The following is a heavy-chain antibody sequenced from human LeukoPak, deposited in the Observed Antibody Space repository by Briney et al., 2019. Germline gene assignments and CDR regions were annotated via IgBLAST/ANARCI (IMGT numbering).Heavy chain of an antibody. CDR1: GGSISGTSYY. D-gene: IGHD2-21*02. J-gene: IGHJ2*01. CDR2: VYYSGSP. CDR3: ARADRYCGGDCYSGAWYFDL. V-gene: IGHV4-39*01. Sequence: SETLSLTCTVPGGSISGTSYYWGWIRQPPGKGLEWIGSVYYSGSPYYNPSLKSQVTISVDTSRNEFSLKLNSVTAADTAVYYCARADRYCGGDCYSGAWYFDLWGRGTLVTVPS.